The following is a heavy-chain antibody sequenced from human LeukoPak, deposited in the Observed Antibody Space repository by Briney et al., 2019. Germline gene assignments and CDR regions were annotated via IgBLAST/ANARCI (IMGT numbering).Heavy chain of an antibody. CDR2: IYYSGST. D-gene: IGHD6-13*01. J-gene: IGHJ4*02. V-gene: IGHV4-39*01. Sequence: SETLSLTCTVSGGSISSYYWGWIRQPPGKGLEWIGSIYYSGSTYYNPSLKSRVTISVDTSKNQFSLKLSSVTAADTAVYYCARHRPAAAGAIGGTIDYWGQGTLVTVSS. CDR1: GGSISSYY. CDR3: ARHRPAAAGAIGGTIDY.